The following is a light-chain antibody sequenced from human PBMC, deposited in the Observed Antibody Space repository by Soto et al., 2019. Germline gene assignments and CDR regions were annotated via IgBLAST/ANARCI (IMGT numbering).Light chain of an antibody. CDR3: SSYTSSSTYV. Sequence: QSVLTKPPSVTRSPGQSVAISCTGTSSDVGSYNRVSWYQQPPGTAPKVMIYEVSNRPSGVPDRFSGSKSGNTASLTISGLQAEDEADYYCSSYTSSSTYVFGTGTKVTVL. CDR1: SSDVGSYNR. J-gene: IGLJ1*01. V-gene: IGLV2-18*02. CDR2: EVS.